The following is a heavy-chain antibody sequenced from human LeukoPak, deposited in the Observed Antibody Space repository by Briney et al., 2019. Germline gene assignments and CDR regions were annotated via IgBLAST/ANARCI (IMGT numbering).Heavy chain of an antibody. CDR1: GGTFSSYA. V-gene: IGHV1-69*06. Sequence: SVNLSCKASGGTFSSYAISWVRQAPGQGLEWMGRIIPIFGTANYAQKFQGRVTITADKSTSTAYMELSSLRSEDTAVYYCARLPAYGDCGGDCHLDFCGQGTLVTVSS. D-gene: IGHD2-21*02. CDR3: ARLPAYGDCGGDCHLDF. J-gene: IGHJ4*02. CDR2: IIPIFGTA.